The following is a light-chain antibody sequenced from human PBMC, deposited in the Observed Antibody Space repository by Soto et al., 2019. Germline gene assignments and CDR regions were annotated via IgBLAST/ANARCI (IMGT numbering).Light chain of an antibody. J-gene: IGKJ4*01. CDR1: QSVNSN. V-gene: IGKV3-15*01. Sequence: EIGMRQSPATLSVSPGERATLSCGASQSVNSNLAWYRQKPGQAPRLLISDASTRATGVPARFSGSGSGTEFTLTISSLQSEDSGIYYCQQYNFWPPLTFGGGTKVEIK. CDR2: DAS. CDR3: QQYNFWPPLT.